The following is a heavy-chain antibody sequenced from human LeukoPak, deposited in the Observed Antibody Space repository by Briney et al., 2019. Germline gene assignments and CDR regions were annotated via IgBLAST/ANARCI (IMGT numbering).Heavy chain of an antibody. J-gene: IGHJ5*02. CDR1: GYTFTSYF. CDR3: ARDNSVEDTAWWFDP. Sequence: ASVKVSCKSYGYTFTSYFMHWVRQAPGQGLEWMGIINPSGGSTNYAQKFQGRVTMTRDMSTSTDYMELSSLRSEDTAVYYCARDNSVEDTAWWFDPWGQGTLVTVSS. CDR2: INPSGGST. D-gene: IGHD4-23*01. V-gene: IGHV1-46*01.